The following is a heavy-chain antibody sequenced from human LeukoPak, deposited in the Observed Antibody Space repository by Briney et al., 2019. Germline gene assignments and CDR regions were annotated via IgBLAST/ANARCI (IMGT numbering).Heavy chain of an antibody. CDR1: GYTFTSYT. V-gene: IGHV1-3*01. J-gene: IGHJ4*02. CDR2: INAGNSNT. CDR3: ARSYGDYSYFDY. Sequence: GASVKVSCKASGYTFTSYTIHWVRQAPGQRLEWMGWINAGNSNTKYSQKLQGRVIITRDTSASTAYMELSSLRSEDTAMYYCARSYGDYSYFDYWGQGTLVTVSS. D-gene: IGHD4-17*01.